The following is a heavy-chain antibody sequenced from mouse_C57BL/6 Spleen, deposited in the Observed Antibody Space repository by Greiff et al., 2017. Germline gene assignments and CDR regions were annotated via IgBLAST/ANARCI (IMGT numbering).Heavy chain of an antibody. D-gene: IGHD1-1*01. V-gene: IGHV2-5*01. CDR3: AKVHYYGSSHYAMDY. CDR2: RWRGGSK. J-gene: IGHJ4*01. Sequence: VMLVASGPGLVQPSQSLSITCTVSGFSITSYGVHWVRQSPGKGLEWLGVRWRGGSKDYTAAFMSRLSITNDNSKIQVFFKMNSLQADDTAIYYCAKVHYYGSSHYAMDYCGQGTSVTVSS. CDR1: GFSITSYG.